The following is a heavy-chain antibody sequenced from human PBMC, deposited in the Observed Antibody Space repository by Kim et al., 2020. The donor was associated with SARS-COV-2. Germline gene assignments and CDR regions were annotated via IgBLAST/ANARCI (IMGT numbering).Heavy chain of an antibody. D-gene: IGHD2-8*01. V-gene: IGHV4-59*01. J-gene: IGHJ5*02. CDR2: SYYSGST. CDR3: ARGARSMGLFDP. CDR1: GGSISSYY. Sequence: SETLSLTCTVSGGSISSYYWSWIRQPPGKGLEWIGYSYYSGSTNYNPSLKSRVTISVDTSKNKYSLELSSVTAADTAVYYCARGARSMGLFDPWGQGTLVTVSS.